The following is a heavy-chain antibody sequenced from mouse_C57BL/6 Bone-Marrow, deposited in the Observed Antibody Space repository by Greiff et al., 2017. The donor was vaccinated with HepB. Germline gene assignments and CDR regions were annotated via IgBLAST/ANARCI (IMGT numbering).Heavy chain of an antibody. CDR2: INPNNGGT. J-gene: IGHJ1*03. CDR1: GYTFTDYN. Sequence: EVQLQQSGPELVKPGASVKIPCKASGYTFTDYNMDWVKQSQGKSLEWIGDINPNNGGTIYNQKFKGKATLTVDKSSSTAYMELRSLTSEDTAVYYCARRDYRYFDVWGTGTTVTVSS. V-gene: IGHV1-18*01. D-gene: IGHD1-1*02. CDR3: ARRDYRYFDV.